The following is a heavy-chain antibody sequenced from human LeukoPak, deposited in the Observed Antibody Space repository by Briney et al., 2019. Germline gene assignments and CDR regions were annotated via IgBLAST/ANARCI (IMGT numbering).Heavy chain of an antibody. CDR1: GFTFSSYW. CDR2: ISSDGSST. V-gene: IGHV3-74*01. D-gene: IGHD5-12*01. J-gene: IGHJ4*02. CDR3: AKVGSGYADFEY. Sequence: GGSLRLSCAASGFTFSSYWMHWVRQAPGKGLVWVSRISSDGSSTSYADSVKGRFTISRDNAKNTLYLQMNSLRAEDTAVYYCAKVGSGYADFEYWGQGTLVTVSS.